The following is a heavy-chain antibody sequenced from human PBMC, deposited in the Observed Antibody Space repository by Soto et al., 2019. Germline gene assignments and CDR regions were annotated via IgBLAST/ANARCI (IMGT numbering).Heavy chain of an antibody. CDR2: IYHSGST. V-gene: IGHV4-4*02. CDR3: ARYYDFWSGYSPYYYGMDV. CDR1: GGSISSSNW. Sequence: SETLSLTCAVSGGSISSSNWWRWVRQPPGKGLEWIGEIYHSGSTNYNPSLKSRVTISVDKSKNQFSLKLSSVTAADTAVYYCARYYDFWSGYSPYYYGMDVWGQGTTVT. J-gene: IGHJ6*02. D-gene: IGHD3-3*01.